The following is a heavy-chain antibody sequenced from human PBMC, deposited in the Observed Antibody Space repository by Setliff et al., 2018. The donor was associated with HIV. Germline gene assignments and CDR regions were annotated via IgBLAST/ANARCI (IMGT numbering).Heavy chain of an antibody. CDR2: IIPLFGTE. CDR3: ARDQGVVTRACWH. D-gene: IGHD2-21*02. Sequence: GASVKVSCKASGGTFSSYALSWVRQAPGQGLEWMGGIIPLFGTEDYAQKFQGRVTITADESTNTAYMELRSLTSDDTAVYYCARDQGVVTRACWHWGQGTLVTVSS. CDR1: GGTFSSYA. J-gene: IGHJ1*01. V-gene: IGHV1-69*13.